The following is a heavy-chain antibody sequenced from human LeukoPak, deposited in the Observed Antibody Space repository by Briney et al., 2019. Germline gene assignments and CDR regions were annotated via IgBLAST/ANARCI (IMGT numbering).Heavy chain of an antibody. Sequence: PGGSLRLSCAASGFTVSSNYMSWVRPAPGKGLEWVSVIFSGGSTYYADSVKGRFTISRDNSKNTLYLQMNSLRAEDTAVYYCARGNILGYCSSTSCPERMNWFDPWGQGTLVTVSS. D-gene: IGHD2-2*01. CDR2: IFSGGST. J-gene: IGHJ5*02. CDR3: ARGNILGYCSSTSCPERMNWFDP. CDR1: GFTVSSNY. V-gene: IGHV3-53*01.